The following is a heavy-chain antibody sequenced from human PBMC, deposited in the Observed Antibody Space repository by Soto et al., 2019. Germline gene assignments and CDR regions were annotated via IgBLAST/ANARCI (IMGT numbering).Heavy chain of an antibody. CDR2: INAGNGNT. V-gene: IGHV1-3*01. CDR3: AREGSGYDFAGPRAAFDY. Sequence: ASVKVSCKASGYTFTSYAMHWVRQAPGERLEWMGWINAGNGNTKYSQKFQGRVTITRDTSASTAYMELSSLRSEDTAVYYCAREGSGYDFAGPRAAFDYWGQGTLVTVSS. J-gene: IGHJ4*02. CDR1: GYTFTSYA. D-gene: IGHD5-12*01.